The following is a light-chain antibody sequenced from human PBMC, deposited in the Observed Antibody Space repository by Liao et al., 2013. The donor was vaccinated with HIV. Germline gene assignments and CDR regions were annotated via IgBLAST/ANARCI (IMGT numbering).Light chain of an antibody. CDR3: QAWDSSTAVV. J-gene: IGLJ2*01. V-gene: IGLV3-1*01. CDR1: KLGDKY. Sequence: SSELTQPPSVSVSPGQTASITCSGDKLGDKYACWYQQKPGQSPVLVIYQDNKRPSGIPERFSGSNSGNTATLTISGTQAMDEADYYCQAWDSSTAVVFGGGTK. CDR2: QDN.